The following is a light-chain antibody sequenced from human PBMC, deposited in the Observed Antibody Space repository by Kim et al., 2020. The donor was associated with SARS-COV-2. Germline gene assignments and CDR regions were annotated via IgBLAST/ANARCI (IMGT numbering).Light chain of an antibody. V-gene: IGLV3-21*04. CDR2: YDS. CDR3: QVWDSNSDHNWV. J-gene: IGLJ3*02. Sequence: VLTQPPSVSVAPGKTARITCGGNNIGSKSVHWYQQKPGQAPVLVIYYDSDRPSGIPERFSGSNSGNTATLTISRVEAGDEADYYCQVWDSNSDHNWVFGGGTQLTVL. CDR1: NIGSKS.